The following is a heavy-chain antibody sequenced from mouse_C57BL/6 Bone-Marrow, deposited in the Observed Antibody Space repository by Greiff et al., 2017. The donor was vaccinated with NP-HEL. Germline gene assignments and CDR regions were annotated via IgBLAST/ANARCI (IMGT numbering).Heavy chain of an antibody. J-gene: IGHJ1*03. V-gene: IGHV1-63*01. CDR2: IYPGGGYT. CDR3: ARSRNSTSGSYWYFDV. D-gene: IGHD5-1*01. CDR1: GYTFTNYW. Sequence: QVQLQQSGAELVRPGTSVKMSCKASGYTFTNYWIGWAKQRPGHGLEWIGDIYPGGGYTNYNEKFKGKATLTADKSSSTALMQFSSMKSEDSAIYYCARSRNSTSGSYWYFDVWGTGATVTVPS.